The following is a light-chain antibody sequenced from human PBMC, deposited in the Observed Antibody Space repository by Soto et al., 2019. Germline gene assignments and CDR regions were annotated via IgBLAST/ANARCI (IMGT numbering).Light chain of an antibody. CDR1: QSVSSSS. CDR2: DAS. V-gene: IGKV3-20*01. J-gene: IGKJ1*01. Sequence: EIVLTQSPGTLSLSPGERATLSCRASQSVSSSSLAWYKQKRGQAPRLLIHDASSSATGIPDRFSGSGSGTDFTLTISRLEPEDFAVYYCQQYGGSPRTFGQGTKVDIK. CDR3: QQYGGSPRT.